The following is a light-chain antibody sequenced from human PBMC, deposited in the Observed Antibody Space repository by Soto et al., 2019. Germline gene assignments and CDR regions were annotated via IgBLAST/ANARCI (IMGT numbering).Light chain of an antibody. V-gene: IGKV3-20*01. CDR2: GTS. J-gene: IGKJ4*01. CDR1: RSVSSNY. Sequence: EIVLTQSPDTLSLSPGESATLSCRASRSVSSNYLAWYQQKPGQAPRLLVAGTSSRATGIPDRFSGSGSGTDFTLTISGLDPEDFAVYYCQQFSSSLPGVTFGGGTLLEMK. CDR3: QQFSSSLPGVT.